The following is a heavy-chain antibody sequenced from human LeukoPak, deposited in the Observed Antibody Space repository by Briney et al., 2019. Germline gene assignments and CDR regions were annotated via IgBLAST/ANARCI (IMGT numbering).Heavy chain of an antibody. CDR3: ANTRGNTVPYNWFDS. CDR2: ISTSGDGT. Sequence: LTGGSLRLSCAASGGFAFNSFVLSWVRQAPGQGLEWVSVISTSGDGTYYADSVKGRFTISRDNSKNTLYLQMNSLRAEDTAVYYCANTRGNTVPYNWFDSWGQGTLVTVSS. CDR1: GGFAFNSFV. D-gene: IGHD2-2*01. J-gene: IGHJ5*01. V-gene: IGHV3-23*01.